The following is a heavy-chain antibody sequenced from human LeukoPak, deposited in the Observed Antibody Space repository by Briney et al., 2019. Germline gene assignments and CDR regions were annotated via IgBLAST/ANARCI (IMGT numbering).Heavy chain of an antibody. CDR2: ISGSGGST. Sequence: PSETLSLTCTVSGGSISSSSYYWGWIRQPPGKGLEWVSAISGSGGSTYYADSVKGRFTISRDNSKNTLYLQMNSLRAEDTAVYYCAKGIWYGEHGRGMFYYYYGMDVWGQGTTVTVSS. D-gene: IGHD4-17*01. V-gene: IGHV3-23*01. CDR1: GGSISSSSYY. CDR3: AKGIWYGEHGRGMFYYYYGMDV. J-gene: IGHJ6*02.